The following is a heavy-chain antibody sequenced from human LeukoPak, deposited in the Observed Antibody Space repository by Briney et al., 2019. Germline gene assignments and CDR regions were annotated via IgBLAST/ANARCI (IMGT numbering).Heavy chain of an antibody. CDR3: ARDIAGCSGGSCYSGSWFDP. CDR2: ISDGGDKT. J-gene: IGHJ5*02. D-gene: IGHD2-15*01. V-gene: IGHV3-23*01. Sequence: PGGSLRLSCAASGFAFSSYAMSWVRQAPGKGLEWVSAISDGGDKTFYTSSVKGRFTISRDNSKNSLYLQMNSLRAEDTAVYYCARDIAGCSGGSCYSGSWFDPWGQGTLVTVSS. CDR1: GFAFSSYA.